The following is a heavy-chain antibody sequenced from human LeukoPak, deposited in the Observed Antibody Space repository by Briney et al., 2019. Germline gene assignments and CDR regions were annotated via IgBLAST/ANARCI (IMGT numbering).Heavy chain of an antibody. D-gene: IGHD5-18*01. Sequence: GGSLRLSCAASGFTFSSYSMNWVRQAPGKGLEWVSYISAISSSSTYYADSVKGRFTISRDNSKNTLYLQMNSLRAEDTAVYYCAKAGGYSYGYGTPDYWGQGTLVTVSS. J-gene: IGHJ4*02. CDR2: ISAISSSST. CDR1: GFTFSSYS. CDR3: AKAGGYSYGYGTPDY. V-gene: IGHV3-48*01.